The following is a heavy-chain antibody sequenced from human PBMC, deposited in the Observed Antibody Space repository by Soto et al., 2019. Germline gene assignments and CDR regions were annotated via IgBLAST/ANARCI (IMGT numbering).Heavy chain of an antibody. D-gene: IGHD1-26*01. CDR2: INSDGSST. CDR3: ARSREGSGSYYDAFDI. J-gene: IGHJ3*02. V-gene: IGHV3-74*01. Sequence: GGSLRLSCAASGFTFSSYWMHWVRQAPGKGLEWVSRINSDGSSTSYADSVKGRFTISRDNAKNTLYLQMNSLRAEDADVYYCARSREGSGSYYDAFDIWGQGTMVTVSS. CDR1: GFTFSSYW.